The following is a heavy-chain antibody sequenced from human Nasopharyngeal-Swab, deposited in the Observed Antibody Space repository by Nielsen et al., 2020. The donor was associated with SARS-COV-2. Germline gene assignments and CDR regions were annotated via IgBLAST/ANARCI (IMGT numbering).Heavy chain of an antibody. J-gene: IGHJ3*02. CDR2: IYYSGST. V-gene: IGHV4-59*01. D-gene: IGHD3-9*01. CDR3: ARGDILTGSQAAFDI. Sequence: WIRQPPGKGLEWIGYIYYSGSTNYNPSLKSRVTISVDTSKNQFSLKLSSVTAADMAVYYCARGDILTGSQAAFDIWGQGTMVTVSS.